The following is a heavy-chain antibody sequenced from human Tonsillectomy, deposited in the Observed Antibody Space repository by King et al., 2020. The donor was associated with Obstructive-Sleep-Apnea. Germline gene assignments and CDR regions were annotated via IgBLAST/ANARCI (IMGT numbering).Heavy chain of an antibody. CDR3: ARLRFEHYVRGDCFNI. CDR2: IDHSGST. J-gene: IGHJ3*02. V-gene: IGHV4-34*01. D-gene: IGHD3-10*02. Sequence: SWIRQPPGKVLEWIGEIDHSGSTNYNPSLKSRVTISLDTSKNQFSLKLSSVTAADMAVYYCARLRFEHYVRGDCFNIWGQGTMVTVSS.